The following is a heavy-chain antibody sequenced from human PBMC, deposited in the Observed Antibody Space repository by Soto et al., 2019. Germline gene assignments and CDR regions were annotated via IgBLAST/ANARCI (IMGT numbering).Heavy chain of an antibody. CDR2: IYYSGST. D-gene: IGHD2-8*01. V-gene: IGHV4-39*01. Sequence: SETLSLTCTVSGGSISSSSYYWGWIRQPPGKGLEWIGSIYYSGSTCYNPSLKSRVTISVDTSKNQFSLKLSSVTAADTAVYYCARKQRVFQYYYGMDVWGQGTTVTVSS. CDR1: GGSISSSSYY. J-gene: IGHJ6*02. CDR3: ARKQRVFQYYYGMDV.